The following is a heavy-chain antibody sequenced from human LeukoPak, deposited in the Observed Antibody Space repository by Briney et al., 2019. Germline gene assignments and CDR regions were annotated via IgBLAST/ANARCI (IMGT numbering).Heavy chain of an antibody. D-gene: IGHD3-10*01. V-gene: IGHV3-9*01. CDR1: GFTFDDYA. CDR2: ISWKSGSI. Sequence: PGRSLRLSCAASGFTFDDYAMHWVRQAPGKGLEWVSGISWKSGSIGYADSVKGRFTISRDNAKNSLYLQMNSLRAEDTALYYCASPGGYWGQGTLVTVSS. CDR3: ASPGGY. J-gene: IGHJ4*02.